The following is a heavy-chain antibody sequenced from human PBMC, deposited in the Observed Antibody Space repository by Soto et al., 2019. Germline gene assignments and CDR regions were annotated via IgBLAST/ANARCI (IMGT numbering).Heavy chain of an antibody. CDR1: GGTFSSYA. CDR2: IIPIFGTA. Sequence: QVQLVQSGAEVKKPGSSVKVSCKASGGTFSSYAISWVRQAPGQGLEWMGGIIPIFGTANYAQKFQGRVTITADESTSTAYMEVSSLRSEDTAVYYCASQKSGHSYGLGDYWGQGTLVTVSS. J-gene: IGHJ4*02. V-gene: IGHV1-69*12. CDR3: ASQKSGHSYGLGDY. D-gene: IGHD5-18*01.